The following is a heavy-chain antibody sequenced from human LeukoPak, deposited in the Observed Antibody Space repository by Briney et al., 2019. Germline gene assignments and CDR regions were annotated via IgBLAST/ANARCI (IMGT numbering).Heavy chain of an antibody. J-gene: IGHJ6*02. Sequence: GGSLRLSCAASGFTFSSYAMHWVRQALGKGLEWVAVISYDGSNKYYADSVKGRFTISRDNSKNTLYLQMNSLRAEDTAVYYCARERYYYDGYYGMDVWGQGTTVTVSS. CDR3: ARERYYYDGYYGMDV. CDR1: GFTFSSYA. CDR2: ISYDGSNK. V-gene: IGHV3-30-3*01. D-gene: IGHD3-22*01.